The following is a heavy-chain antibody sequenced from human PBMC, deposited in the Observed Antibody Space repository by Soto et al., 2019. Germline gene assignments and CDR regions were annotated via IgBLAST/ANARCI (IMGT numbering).Heavy chain of an antibody. J-gene: IGHJ4*02. D-gene: IGHD2-15*01. CDR3: ASSLVERRSED. CDR1: GYTFTSYY. Sequence: ASVKVSCKASGYTFTSYYMHWVRQAPGQGLEWMGIINPSGGSTSYAQKFQGRVTMTRDTSTSTVYMELSRLRSEDTAVYSSASSLVERRSEDWGQGTLLTVSS. V-gene: IGHV1-46*03. CDR2: INPSGGST.